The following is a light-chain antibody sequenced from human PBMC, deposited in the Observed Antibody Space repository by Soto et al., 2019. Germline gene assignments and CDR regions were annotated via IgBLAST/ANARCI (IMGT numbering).Light chain of an antibody. CDR3: QQYGGSPTWT. Sequence: EIVLTQSPGTQSLSPGERATLSCRASQSVSSGYLAWYQQKPGQAPRLLIYGASSRSTGIPDRFSGSGSGTDFTLTISRLEPEDFAVYYCQQYGGSPTWTFGQGTKVEIK. CDR2: GAS. V-gene: IGKV3-20*01. J-gene: IGKJ1*01. CDR1: QSVSSGY.